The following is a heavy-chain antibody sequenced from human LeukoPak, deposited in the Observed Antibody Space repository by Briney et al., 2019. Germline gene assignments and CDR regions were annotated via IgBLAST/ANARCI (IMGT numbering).Heavy chain of an antibody. CDR3: ARQTGSEGH. CDR2: INHSGST. Sequence: SETLSLTCAVYGGSFSGYYWSWIRQPSGKGLEWIGEINHSGSTNYNPSLKSRVTISVDTSKNQFSLKLSSVTAADTAVYYCARQTGSEGHWGQGTLVTVSS. CDR1: GGSFSGYY. V-gene: IGHV4-34*01. J-gene: IGHJ4*02. D-gene: IGHD1-14*01.